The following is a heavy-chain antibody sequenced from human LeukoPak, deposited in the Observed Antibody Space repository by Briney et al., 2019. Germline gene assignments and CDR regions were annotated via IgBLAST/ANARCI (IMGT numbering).Heavy chain of an antibody. D-gene: IGHD6-19*01. CDR3: AKDSSGWPLFDY. Sequence: PPGRSLRLSCAASGFTFDDYAMHWVRQAPGKGLEWVSGISWNSYSIGYADSVKGRFTISRDNAKNSLYLQMNSLRAEDMAFYYCAKDSSGWPLFDYWGQGTLVTVSS. V-gene: IGHV3-9*03. CDR2: ISWNSYSI. J-gene: IGHJ4*02. CDR1: GFTFDDYA.